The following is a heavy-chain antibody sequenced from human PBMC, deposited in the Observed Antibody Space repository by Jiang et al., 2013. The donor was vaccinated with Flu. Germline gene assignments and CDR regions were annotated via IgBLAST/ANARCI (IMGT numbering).Heavy chain of an antibody. CDR1: SSSG. CDR3: ARVRVTIFGVDVYYYGMDV. Sequence: SSSGISWVRQAPGQGLEWMGRTIPSLPITHYAQEFQGRVTITADKSTSTAYMELSSLRSEDTAVYYCARVRVTIFGVDVYYYGMDVWGQGTTVTVSS. V-gene: IGHV1-69*04. CDR2: TIPSLPIT. D-gene: IGHD3-3*01. J-gene: IGHJ6*02.